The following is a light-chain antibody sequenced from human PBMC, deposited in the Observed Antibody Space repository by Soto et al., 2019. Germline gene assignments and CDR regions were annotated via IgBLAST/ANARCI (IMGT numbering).Light chain of an antibody. V-gene: IGLV1-44*01. Sequence: QSVLTQPPSASGTPGQRLTISCSGSRSNVASNTVNWYQQLPGTAPRVLIYSNNQRPSGVPGRFSGSKSGTSASLAISGLRSEDEGDYYCAAWDDSLNAVLFGGGTKLTVL. CDR1: RSNVASNT. J-gene: IGLJ3*02. CDR2: SNN. CDR3: AAWDDSLNAVL.